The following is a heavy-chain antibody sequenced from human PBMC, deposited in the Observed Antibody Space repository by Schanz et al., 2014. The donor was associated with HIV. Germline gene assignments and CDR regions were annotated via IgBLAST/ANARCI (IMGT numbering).Heavy chain of an antibody. J-gene: IGHJ6*02. CDR1: GFMFSSYG. Sequence: EVQLLESGGGLVQPGGSLRVSCAASGFMFSSYGMSWVRQAPGKGLEWVSLIGSGGGRTYYADSVKGRVTISRDNSKNTLYLQMSSLRAEDTAVYYCAKVARWDYYGMDVWGQGTTVTVSS. CDR3: AKVARWDYYGMDV. V-gene: IGHV3-23*01. CDR2: IGSGGGRT.